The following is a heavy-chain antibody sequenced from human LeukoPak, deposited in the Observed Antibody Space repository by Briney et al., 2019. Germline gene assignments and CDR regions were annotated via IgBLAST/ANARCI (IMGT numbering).Heavy chain of an antibody. Sequence: PGGSLRLSCAASGFTFSSYGMHWVRQAPGKGLEWVAFIRYDGSNKYYADSVKGRFTISRDNSKNTLYLQMNSLRAEDTAVYYCARFSSGWSPSGFDYWGHGTLVTVSS. CDR3: ARFSSGWSPSGFDY. V-gene: IGHV3-30*02. J-gene: IGHJ4*01. D-gene: IGHD6-19*01. CDR1: GFTFSSYG. CDR2: IRYDGSNK.